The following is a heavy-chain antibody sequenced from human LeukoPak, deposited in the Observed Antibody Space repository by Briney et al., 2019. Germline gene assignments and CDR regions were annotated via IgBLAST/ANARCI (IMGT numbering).Heavy chain of an antibody. D-gene: IGHD5-24*01. Sequence: SETLSLTCIVSGGSISSYYWSWIRQPPGKGLEWIGYIYDSGSTNYNPSLKSRVIISVDTSKNQFSLRLSSVTAADTAVYYCAREMATSGYYYYYMDVWGKGTTVTVS. CDR2: IYDSGST. CDR1: GGSISSYY. CDR3: AREMATSGYYYYYMDV. J-gene: IGHJ6*03. V-gene: IGHV4-59*01.